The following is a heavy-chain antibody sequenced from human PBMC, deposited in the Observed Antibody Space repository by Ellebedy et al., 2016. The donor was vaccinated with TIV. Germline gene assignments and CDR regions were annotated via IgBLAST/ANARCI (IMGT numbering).Heavy chain of an antibody. CDR2: IYSGGST. J-gene: IGHJ4*02. V-gene: IGHV3-53*01. D-gene: IGHD2-15*01. Sequence: GESLKISXAASGFTVSSNYMSWVRQAPGKGLEWVSVIYSGGSTYYADSVKGRFTISRDNSKNTLYLQMNSLRAEDTAVYYCARDQGSGFDYWGQGTLVTVSS. CDR1: GFTVSSNY. CDR3: ARDQGSGFDY.